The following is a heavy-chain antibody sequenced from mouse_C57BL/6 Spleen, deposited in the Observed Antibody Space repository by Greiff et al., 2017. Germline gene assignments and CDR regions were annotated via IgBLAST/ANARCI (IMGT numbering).Heavy chain of an antibody. CDR3: ARGDYYGSSYSYYFDY. D-gene: IGHD1-1*01. CDR2: IYPGGGYT. J-gene: IGHJ2*01. Sequence: QLQQSGAELVRPGTSVKMSCKASGYTFTNYWIGWAKQRPGHGLEWIGDIYPGGGYTNYNEKFKGKATLTADKSSSTAYMQFSSLTSEDSAIYYCARGDYYGSSYSYYFDYWGQGTTLTVSS. V-gene: IGHV1-63*01. CDR1: GYTFTNYW.